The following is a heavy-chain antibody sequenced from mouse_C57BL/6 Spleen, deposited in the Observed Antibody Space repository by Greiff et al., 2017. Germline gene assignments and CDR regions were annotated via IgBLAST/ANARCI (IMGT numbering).Heavy chain of an antibody. CDR2: ICPGDGDT. Sequence: QVQLKQSGAELVKPGASVKISCKASGYAFSSYWMNWVKQSPGKGLEWIGPICPGDGDTNYNGKFKGKATLTADKSSSTAYMHISSLTAEDSAVYSWAYVYDVTWFAYWGQGTLVTVSA. J-gene: IGHJ3*01. D-gene: IGHD2-2*01. V-gene: IGHV1-80*01. CDR1: GYAFSSYW. CDR3: AYVYDVTWFAY.